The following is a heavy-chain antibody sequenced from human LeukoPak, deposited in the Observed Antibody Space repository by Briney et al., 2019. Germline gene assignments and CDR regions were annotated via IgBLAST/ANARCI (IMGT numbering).Heavy chain of an antibody. CDR3: ARDQGYYDSSAFNDY. J-gene: IGHJ4*02. CDR2: ISYDGSNK. V-gene: IGHV3-30*03. Sequence: PGGSLRLSCAASGFTFSSYGMHWVRQAPGKGLEWVAVISYDGSNKYYADSVKGRFTISRDNARNSLYLQMNSLRAEDTAVYYCARDQGYYDSSAFNDYWGQGTLVTVSS. CDR1: GFTFSSYG. D-gene: IGHD3-22*01.